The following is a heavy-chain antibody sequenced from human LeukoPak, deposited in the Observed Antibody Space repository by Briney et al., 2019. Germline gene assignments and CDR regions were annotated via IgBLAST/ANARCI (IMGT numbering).Heavy chain of an antibody. CDR1: GGSISSYY. CDR2: IYYSGRT. CDR3: AREGDTYAFDI. Sequence: PSETLSLTCTVSGGSISSYYWSWVRQPPGKGLEWIGHIYYSGRTNYNPSLKSRVTISVDTSKNHFSLRLSSVTAADTAVYYCAREGDTYAFDIWGQGTMFTVSS. D-gene: IGHD3-16*01. V-gene: IGHV4-59*01. J-gene: IGHJ3*02.